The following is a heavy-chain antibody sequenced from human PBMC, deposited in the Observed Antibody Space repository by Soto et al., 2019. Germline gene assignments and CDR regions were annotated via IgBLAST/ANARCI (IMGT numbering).Heavy chain of an antibody. CDR2: IYYRGST. V-gene: IGHV4-59*11. Sequence: SETLSLTCTVSGGSISSHYWSWVRQAPGKGLEWIGHIYYRGSTNYNPSLRSRSTISVDTSKNQFSLKLNSVTTADAAVYYCARDGREASGMDVWGQGPNVTVSS. CDR1: GGSISSHY. CDR3: ARDGREASGMDV. J-gene: IGHJ6*02. D-gene: IGHD1-26*01.